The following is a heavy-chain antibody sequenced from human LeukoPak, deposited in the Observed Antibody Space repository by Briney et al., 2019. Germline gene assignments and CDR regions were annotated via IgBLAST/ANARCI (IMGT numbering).Heavy chain of an antibody. CDR2: IYHSGST. Sequence: SETLSLTCTVSGGSISSGGYYWSWIRQPPGKGLEWIGYIYHSGSTYYNPSLKSRVTISVDRSKNQFSLKLSSVTAADTAVYYCARTRTYYMDVWAKGTTVTVSS. V-gene: IGHV4-30-2*01. CDR1: GGSISSGGYY. J-gene: IGHJ6*03. CDR3: ARTRTYYMDV.